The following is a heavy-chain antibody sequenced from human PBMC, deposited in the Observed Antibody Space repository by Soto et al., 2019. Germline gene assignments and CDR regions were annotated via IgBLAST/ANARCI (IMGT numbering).Heavy chain of an antibody. CDR1: GYTFSTHD. CDR3: ARSRYCTSSSCYVSWFDP. J-gene: IGHJ5*02. Sequence: GASVKVSCKASGYTFSTHDINCVRQATGQGLEWMGWMNPNSGNTAYAQKFQGRVTMTRNTSISTAYMELSSLGSEDTAVYYCARSRYCTSSSCYVSWFDPWGQGTPVTVSS. V-gene: IGHV1-8*01. D-gene: IGHD2-2*01. CDR2: MNPNSGNT.